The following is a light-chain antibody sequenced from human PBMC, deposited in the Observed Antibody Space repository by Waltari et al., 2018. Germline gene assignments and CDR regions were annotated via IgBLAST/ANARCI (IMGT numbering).Light chain of an antibody. V-gene: IGLV3-19*01. Sequence: SSELTQDPAVSVVLGQTVRITCQGDSLRSYYASWYQQKPGQAPVLVIFGKNNRPSGIPDRFSGSSSGNTASLTITGAQAEDEADYYCNSRDSSGNHLVVFGGGTKLTVL. CDR2: GKN. CDR1: SLRSYY. J-gene: IGLJ2*01. CDR3: NSRDSSGNHLVV.